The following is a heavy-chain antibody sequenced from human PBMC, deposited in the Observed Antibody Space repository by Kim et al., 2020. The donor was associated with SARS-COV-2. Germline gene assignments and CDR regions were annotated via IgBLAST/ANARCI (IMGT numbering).Heavy chain of an antibody. Sequence: GGSLRLSCAASGFTFSSYSMNWVRQAQGKGLEWVSSISSSSSYIYYADSVKGRFTISRDHAKNSLYLQMNSLRAEDTAVYYCARDAVNVDPSDIRTYYDFWSGYYKRYNWFDPWGRGTLVTVSS. CDR3: ARDAVNVDPSDIRTYYDFWSGYYKRYNWFDP. CDR2: ISSSSSYI. J-gene: IGHJ5*02. CDR1: GFTFSSYS. V-gene: IGHV3-21*01. D-gene: IGHD3-3*01.